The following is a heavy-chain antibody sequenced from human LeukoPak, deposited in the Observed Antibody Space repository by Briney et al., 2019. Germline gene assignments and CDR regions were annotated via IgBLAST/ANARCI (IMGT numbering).Heavy chain of an antibody. Sequence: ASVKVSCKASGYTFTSYDINWVRQAPGQGLEWMGRINPNSGGTNYAQKFQGRVTMTRDTSISTAHMELSRLRSDDTAVYYCAREITMVRGVIRWFDPWGQGTLVTVSS. J-gene: IGHJ5*02. CDR2: INPNSGGT. D-gene: IGHD3-10*01. CDR1: GYTFTSYD. CDR3: AREITMVRGVIRWFDP. V-gene: IGHV1-2*06.